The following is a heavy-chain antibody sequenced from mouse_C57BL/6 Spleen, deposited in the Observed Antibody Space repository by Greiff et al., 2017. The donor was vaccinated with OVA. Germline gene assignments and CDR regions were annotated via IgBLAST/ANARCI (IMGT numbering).Heavy chain of an antibody. CDR1: GFTFSDYG. CDR2: ISSGSSTI. Sequence: EVHLVESGGGLVKPGGSLKLSCAASGFTFSDYGMHWVRQAPEKGLEWVAYISSGSSTIYYADTVKGRFTISRDNAKDTLFLQMTSLRSEDTAMYYCARGGKLLRYLDYGGQGTTLTVAS. J-gene: IGHJ2*01. V-gene: IGHV5-17*01. D-gene: IGHD1-1*01. CDR3: ARGGKLLRYLDY.